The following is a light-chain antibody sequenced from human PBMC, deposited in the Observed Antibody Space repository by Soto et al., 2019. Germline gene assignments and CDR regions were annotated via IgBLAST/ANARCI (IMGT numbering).Light chain of an antibody. J-gene: IGKJ2*01. CDR2: KVS. CDR1: QSLVYSDGNTY. CDR3: MQGTHWAPLYT. Sequence: DVVMTQSPLSLPVTLGQPASISCRSSQSLVYSDGNTYLNWFQQRLGQSPRRLIYKVSNRDSGVPDRFSGSRSGTDFTLKISSVDAEDVGVYYCMQGTHWAPLYTFGQGTKPEIK. V-gene: IGKV2-30*01.